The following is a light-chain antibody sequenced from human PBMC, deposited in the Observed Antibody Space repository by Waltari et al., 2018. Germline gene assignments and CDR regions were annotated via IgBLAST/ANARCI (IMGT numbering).Light chain of an antibody. V-gene: IGKV1-9*01. CDR1: QCISRY. CDR3: QQLNSYPPT. CDR2: AAS. Sequence: DIQLTHSQSFLSASVGDSVTITCRASQCISRYSAWYQQKPVKAPKPLIYAASTLQSGVPSRFSGSGSGTEFTLTISSLQPEDFATYYCQQLNSYPPTFGQGTRLEIK. J-gene: IGKJ5*01.